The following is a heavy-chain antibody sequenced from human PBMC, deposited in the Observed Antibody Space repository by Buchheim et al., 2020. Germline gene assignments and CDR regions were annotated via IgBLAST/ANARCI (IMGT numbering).Heavy chain of an antibody. CDR3: GRDRGNWNSRPYYFDY. Sequence: EVQLVESGGGLVQPGGSLRLSCAASGFTFSSYWMSWVRQAPGKGLEWVANIKQDGSEKYYVDSVKGRFTISRDNAKNSLYLQMNSLRAEDTAVYYCGRDRGNWNSRPYYFDYWGQGTL. CDR2: IKQDGSEK. D-gene: IGHD1-7*01. V-gene: IGHV3-7*01. CDR1: GFTFSSYW. J-gene: IGHJ4*02.